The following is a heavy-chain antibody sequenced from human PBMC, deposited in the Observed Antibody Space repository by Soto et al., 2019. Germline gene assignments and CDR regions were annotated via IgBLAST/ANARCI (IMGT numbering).Heavy chain of an antibody. J-gene: IGHJ6*02. CDR3: AMGGGGYHTRHGFAGIMDG. V-gene: IGHV1-18*04. CDR2: ISPYNGHT. D-gene: IGHD3-16*01. Sequence: SVKASWKSSVYVLTSFGNSFVRQAPGQGLEWRGWISPYNGHTDFPQRLQDRLILTTDTSTTTAFMDLSNMTSRDTAVYYCAMGGGGYHTRHGFAGIMDGGGQGTPVSVSS. CDR1: VYVLTSFG.